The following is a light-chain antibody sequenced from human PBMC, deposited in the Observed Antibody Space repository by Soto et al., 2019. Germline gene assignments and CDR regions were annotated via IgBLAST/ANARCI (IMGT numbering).Light chain of an antibody. Sequence: EIVLTQSPGTLSLSQGERATLSCRASQSVSSSYLAWYQQKPGQAPRLLIYGASSRATGIPDRFIGSGSGTDFTLTISRLEPEEFAVYYCQQYGSSQSTFGQGTKLEIK. J-gene: IGKJ2*01. CDR1: QSVSSSY. CDR2: GAS. V-gene: IGKV3-20*01. CDR3: QQYGSSQST.